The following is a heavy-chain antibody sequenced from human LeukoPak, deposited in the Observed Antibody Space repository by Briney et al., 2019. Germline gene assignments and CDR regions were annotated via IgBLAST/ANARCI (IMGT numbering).Heavy chain of an antibody. CDR2: MNPNSGNT. CDR3: ARVGMELLDAFDI. Sequence: GASVKVSCKASGYTFTSYDINWVRQATGQRLEWMGWMNPNSGNTGYAQKFQGRVTITRNTSISTAYMELSSLRSEDTAVYYCARVGMELLDAFDIWGQGTMVTVSS. V-gene: IGHV1-8*03. D-gene: IGHD1-26*01. CDR1: GYTFTSYD. J-gene: IGHJ3*02.